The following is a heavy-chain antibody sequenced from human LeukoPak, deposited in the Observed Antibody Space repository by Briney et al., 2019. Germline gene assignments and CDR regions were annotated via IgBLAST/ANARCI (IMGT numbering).Heavy chain of an antibody. Sequence: GGSLRLSCAASGFTASSNYMSWGRQAPGEGVGRGSVIYSGGDTSYAASVKGRFTISRDKSKSTLYLQMCSLRAEDTAVYYCGNRPGGGSYPLGMDVWGQGTTVTVS. V-gene: IGHV3-53*01. CDR2: IYSGGDT. D-gene: IGHD1-26*01. J-gene: IGHJ6*01. CDR3: GNRPGGGSYPLGMDV. CDR1: GFTASSNY.